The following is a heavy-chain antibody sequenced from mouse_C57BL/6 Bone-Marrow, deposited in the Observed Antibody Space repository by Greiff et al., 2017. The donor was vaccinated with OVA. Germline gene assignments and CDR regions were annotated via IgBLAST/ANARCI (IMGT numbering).Heavy chain of an antibody. D-gene: IGHD2-5*01. CDR1: GFTFSSYA. CDR3: AREVTTNYFDY. J-gene: IGHJ2*01. V-gene: IGHV5-4*01. Sequence: EVKVVESGGGLVKPGGSLKLSCAASGFTFSSYAMSWVRQTPEKRLEWVATISDGGSYTYYPDNVKGRFTISRDNANNNLYLQMSHLKSEDTAMYYCAREVTTNYFDYWGQGTTLTVSS. CDR2: ISDGGSYT.